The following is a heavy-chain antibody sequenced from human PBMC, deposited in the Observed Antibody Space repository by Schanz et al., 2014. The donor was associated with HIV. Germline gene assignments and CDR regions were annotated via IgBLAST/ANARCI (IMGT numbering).Heavy chain of an antibody. V-gene: IGHV3-23*04. J-gene: IGHJ4*02. D-gene: IGHD3-16*01. CDR1: GFTFSSYA. CDR2: ISISGHST. Sequence: EVQLVESGGGLVQPGGSLRLSCAASGFTFSSYAMTWVRQAPGKGLEWVSGISISGHSTYYADSVKGRFTISRDISKNTLYLQMNSLRAEDTAVYYCAKTIIPTDWAPYTYSFDYWGQGTLVTVSS. CDR3: AKTIIPTDWAPYTYSFDY.